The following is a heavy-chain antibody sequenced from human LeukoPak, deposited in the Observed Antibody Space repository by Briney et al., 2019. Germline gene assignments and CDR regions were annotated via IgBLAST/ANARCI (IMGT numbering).Heavy chain of an antibody. CDR2: INPNSGGT. Sequence: ASVKVSCKASGYTFTGYYMHWVRQAPGQGLEWMGWINPNSGGTNYAQKFQGRVTMTRDTSISTAYMELSRLRSDDTAVYYCEITRFGEFYGMDVWGQGTTVTVSS. CDR3: EITRFGEFYGMDV. V-gene: IGHV1-2*02. J-gene: IGHJ6*02. CDR1: GYTFTGYY. D-gene: IGHD3-10*01.